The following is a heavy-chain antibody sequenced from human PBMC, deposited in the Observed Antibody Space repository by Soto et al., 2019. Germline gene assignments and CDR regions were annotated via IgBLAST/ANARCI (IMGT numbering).Heavy chain of an antibody. V-gene: IGHV3-33*01. CDR3: TRELIVVVPAATYGPRDYYYGMDV. CDR1: GFTFSSYG. Sequence: PGGSLRLSCAASGFTFSSYGMHWVRQAPGKGLEWVAVIWYDGSNKYYADSVKGRFTISRDNSKNTLYLQMKSLRAEDTALYYCTRELIVVVPAATYGPRDYYYGMDVWGQGTTVTVSS. J-gene: IGHJ6*02. D-gene: IGHD2-2*01. CDR2: IWYDGSNK.